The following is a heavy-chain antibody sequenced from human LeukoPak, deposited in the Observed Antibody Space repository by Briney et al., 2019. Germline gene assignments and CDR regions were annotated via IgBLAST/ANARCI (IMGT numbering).Heavy chain of an antibody. CDR2: ISSSGSTI. CDR1: GFTFSDYY. V-gene: IGHV3-11*04. D-gene: IGHD2-2*01. J-gene: IGHJ3*02. Sequence: PGGSLRLSCAASGFTFSDYYMSWIRQAPGKGLEWVSYISSSGSTIYYADSVKGRFTISRDNAKNSLYLQMNSLRAEDTAVYYCARHGGCSSTSCYPIVAFDIWGQGTMVTVSS. CDR3: ARHGGCSSTSCYPIVAFDI.